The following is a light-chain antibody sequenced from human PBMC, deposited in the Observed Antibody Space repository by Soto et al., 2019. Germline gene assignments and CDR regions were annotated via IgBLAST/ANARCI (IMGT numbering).Light chain of an antibody. Sequence: QSVLTQPASVSGSPGQSITISCTGTSSDVGGYNYVSWYQQHPGKAPKLMIYDVSNRPSGISNRFSGSKSGNTASLTISGLQEEDDADYYCSSYTSSSSPFVFGTGTKLTVL. CDR1: SSDVGGYNY. CDR2: DVS. V-gene: IGLV2-14*03. CDR3: SSYTSSSSPFV. J-gene: IGLJ1*01.